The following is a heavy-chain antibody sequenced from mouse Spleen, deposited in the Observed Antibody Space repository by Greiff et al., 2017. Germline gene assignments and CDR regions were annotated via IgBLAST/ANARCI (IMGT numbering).Heavy chain of an antibody. J-gene: IGHJ1*03. CDR2: IYPRSGNT. CDR1: GYTFTSYG. V-gene: IGHV1-81*01. CDR3: ARRGYYGSSGYWYFDV. D-gene: IGHD1-1*01. Sequence: VKLMESGAELARPGASVKLSCKASGYTFTSYGISWVKQRTGQGLEWIGEIYPRSGNTYYNEKFKGKATLTADKSSSTAYMELRSLTSEDSAVYFCARRGYYGSSGYWYFDVWGTGTTVTVSS.